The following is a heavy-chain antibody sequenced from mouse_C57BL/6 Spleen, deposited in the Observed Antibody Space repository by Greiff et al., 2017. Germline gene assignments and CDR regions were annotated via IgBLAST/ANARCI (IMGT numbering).Heavy chain of an antibody. CDR1: GYTFTSYW. CDR2: IDPSDSET. V-gene: IGHV1-52*01. Sequence: QVQLQQPGAELVRPGSSVKLSCKASGYTFTSYWMHWVKQRPIQGLEWIGNIDPSDSETHYNQKFKDKATLTVDKSSSTAYMQLSSLTSEDSAVYYWARTSYGNYLVGYAMDYWGQGTSVTVSS. J-gene: IGHJ4*01. D-gene: IGHD2-1*01. CDR3: ARTSYGNYLVGYAMDY.